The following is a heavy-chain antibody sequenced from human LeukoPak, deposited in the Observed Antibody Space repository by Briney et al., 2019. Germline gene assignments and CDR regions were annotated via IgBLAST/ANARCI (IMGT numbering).Heavy chain of an antibody. CDR2: ISYDGSNK. CDR3: ARIGDSSGYHPYGMDV. V-gene: IGHV3-30-3*01. CDR1: GFTFSSYA. Sequence: GGSLRLSCAASGFTFSSYAMHWVRQAPGKGLEWVAVISYDGSNKYYADSVKGRFTISRDNSKNTLYLQMNSLRAEDTAVYYCARIGDSSGYHPYGMDVWGQGTTVTVSS. J-gene: IGHJ6*02. D-gene: IGHD3-22*01.